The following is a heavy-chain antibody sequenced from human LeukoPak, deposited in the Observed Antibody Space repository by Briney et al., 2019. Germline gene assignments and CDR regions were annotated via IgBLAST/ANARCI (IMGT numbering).Heavy chain of an antibody. J-gene: IGHJ4*02. Sequence: GGSLRLSCAASGFTFSSYAMRWVRQAPGKGLEWVAVISYDGSNKYYADSVKGRFTISRDNSKNTLYLQMNSLRAEDTAVYYCARAGSGSYPGVPSWELDYWGQGTLVTVSS. D-gene: IGHD1-26*01. V-gene: IGHV3-30-3*01. CDR3: ARAGSGSYPGVPSWELDY. CDR1: GFTFSSYA. CDR2: ISYDGSNK.